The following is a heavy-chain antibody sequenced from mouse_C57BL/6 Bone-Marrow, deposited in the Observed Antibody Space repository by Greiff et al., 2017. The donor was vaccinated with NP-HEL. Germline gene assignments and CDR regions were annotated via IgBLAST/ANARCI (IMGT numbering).Heavy chain of an antibody. Sequence: QVQLQQPGAELVKPGASVKMSCKASGYTFTSYWITWVKQRPGQGLEWIGDIYPGSGSTNYNEKFKSKATLTVDTSSSTAYMQLSSLTSEDSAVYYCARVDGYYGSCDYWGQGTTLTVSS. CDR2: IYPGSGST. CDR1: GYTFTSYW. CDR3: ARVDGYYGSCDY. D-gene: IGHD2-3*01. J-gene: IGHJ2*01. V-gene: IGHV1-55*01.